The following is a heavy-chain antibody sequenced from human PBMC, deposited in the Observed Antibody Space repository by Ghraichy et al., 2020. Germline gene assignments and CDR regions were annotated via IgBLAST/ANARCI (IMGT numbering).Heavy chain of an antibody. D-gene: IGHD6-25*01. CDR3: AAESRRLGFDV. V-gene: IGHV4-61*02. J-gene: IGHJ3*01. CDR1: GSSVIRGTYL. Sequence: LSLTCSVSGSSVIRGTYLWTWIRQPAGKGLEWIGRISTSGSTDYNPSLRSRVAISVDTFKNQFSLKIYSVAATDTAMYYCAAESRRLGFDVWGQGKMVTVSS. CDR2: ISTSGST.